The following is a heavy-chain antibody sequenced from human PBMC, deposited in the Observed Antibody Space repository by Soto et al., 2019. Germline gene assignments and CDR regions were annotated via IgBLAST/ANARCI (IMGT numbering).Heavy chain of an antibody. CDR1: GFTFTSSA. CDR3: AADSSWYSSGWYRLDP. J-gene: IGHJ5*02. V-gene: IGHV1-58*01. Sequence: SVKVLCKASGFTFTSSAVQWVRQARGQRLEWIGWIVVGSGNTNYAQKFQERVTITRDMSTSTAYMELSSLRSEDTAVYYCAADSSWYSSGWYRLDPWGQGTLVTVSS. D-gene: IGHD6-19*01. CDR2: IVVGSGNT.